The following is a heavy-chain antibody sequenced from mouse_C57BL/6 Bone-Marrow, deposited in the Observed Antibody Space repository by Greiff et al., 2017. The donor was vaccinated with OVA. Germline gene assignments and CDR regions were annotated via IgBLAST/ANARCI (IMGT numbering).Heavy chain of an antibody. CDR1: GFNIKDDY. CDR3: TTYRY. J-gene: IGHJ2*01. CDR2: IDPENGDT. V-gene: IGHV14-4*01. Sequence: VQLQQSGAELVRPGASVKLTCTASGFNIKDDYMHWVKERPEQGLEWIGWIDPENGDTEYASKFQGKATITADTSSKTVYLQLSSLTSEDTAVYYCTTYRYWGQGTTLTVSS.